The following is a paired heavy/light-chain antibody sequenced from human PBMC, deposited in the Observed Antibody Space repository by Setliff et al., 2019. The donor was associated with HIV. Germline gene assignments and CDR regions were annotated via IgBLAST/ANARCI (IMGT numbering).Light chain of an antibody. CDR2: DAS. CDR1: QDISNY. CDR3: QQYDNLPT. V-gene: IGKV1-33*01. J-gene: IGKJ5*01. Sequence: DIQMTQSPSSLSASVGDRVTITCQASQDISNYLNWYQQKPGKAPKLLIYDASNLETGVPSRFSGSGSGTDFTFTISSLQPEDIATYYCQQYDNLPTFGQGTRLEIK.
Heavy chain of an antibody. Sequence: QVQLQQWGAGLLKPSETLSLTCAVYGGSFSGYYWSWIRQPPGKGLEWIGEINHSGSTNYNPSLKSRVTISVDTSKNQFSLKLSSVTAADTAVYYCARASIVVVPAATRRPNGGADVWGKGTTVTVSS. D-gene: IGHD2-2*01. CDR2: INHSGST. CDR1: GGSFSGYY. V-gene: IGHV4-34*01. J-gene: IGHJ6*04. CDR3: ARASIVVVPAATRRPNGGADV.